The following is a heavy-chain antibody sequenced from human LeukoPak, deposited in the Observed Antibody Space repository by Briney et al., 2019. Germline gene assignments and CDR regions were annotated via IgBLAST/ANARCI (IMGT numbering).Heavy chain of an antibody. CDR2: ISYDGSNK. CDR3: ARGSNIVVVPAAIPIDY. V-gene: IGHV3-30-3*01. CDR1: GYTFSSYA. D-gene: IGHD2-2*01. J-gene: IGHJ4*02. Sequence: GGSLRLSCAASGYTFSSYAMHWVRQAPGKGLEWVAVISYDGSNKYYVDSVKGRFTISRDNSKNTLYLQMNSLRAEDTAVYYCARGSNIVVVPAAIPIDYWGQGTLVTVSS.